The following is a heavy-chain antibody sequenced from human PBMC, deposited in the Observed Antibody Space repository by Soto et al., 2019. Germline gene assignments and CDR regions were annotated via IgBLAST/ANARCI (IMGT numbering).Heavy chain of an antibody. J-gene: IGHJ4*02. Sequence: QVQLVESGGGMVQPGRSLRLSCAASGFTFSSYGMHWVRQAPGKGLEWVAVIWYDGSNKYYADSVKGRFTISRDNSKNTLYLQMNSLRAEDTAVYYCARDSRRPDYIVATHIDYWGQGTLVTVSS. CDR2: IWYDGSNK. CDR3: ARDSRRPDYIVATHIDY. CDR1: GFTFSSYG. D-gene: IGHD5-12*01. V-gene: IGHV3-33*01.